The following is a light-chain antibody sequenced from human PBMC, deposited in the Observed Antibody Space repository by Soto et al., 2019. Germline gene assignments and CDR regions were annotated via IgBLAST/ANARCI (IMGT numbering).Light chain of an antibody. CDR1: QPITSRY. CDR2: RTF. Sequence: IALTQSPGTLSLSPGERATLSCRASQPITSRYLAWYQHQPGKAPRLLIYRTFAKAPGIPDRFSGGGYGTDFTLTISRLEREDFAVYYCQQYDTSPPTFGQGTRLEIK. CDR3: QQYDTSPPT. J-gene: IGKJ5*01. V-gene: IGKV3-20*01.